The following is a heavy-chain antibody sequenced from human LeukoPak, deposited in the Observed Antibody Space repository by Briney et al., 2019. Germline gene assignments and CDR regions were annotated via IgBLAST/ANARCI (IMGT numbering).Heavy chain of an antibody. J-gene: IGHJ4*02. CDR1: GGSISSYY. CDR2: IHHSGST. Sequence: SETLSLTCTVSGGSISSYYWSWIRQPAGKGLEWIGYIHHSGSTNYNPSLKSRVTISVDTSKNQFSLKMSSVTAADTAVYYCARGTAITGYYFDYWGQGTLVTVSS. CDR3: ARGTAITGYYFDY. V-gene: IGHV4-59*08. D-gene: IGHD1-20*01.